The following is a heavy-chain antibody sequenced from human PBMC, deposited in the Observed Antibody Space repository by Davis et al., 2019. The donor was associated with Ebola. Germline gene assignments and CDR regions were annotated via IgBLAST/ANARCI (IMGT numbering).Heavy chain of an antibody. CDR3: ATLPYCTGGSCYRGLDS. V-gene: IGHV5-51*01. J-gene: IGHJ5*02. CDR2: IYPADSDT. Sequence: GESLKISCKGSGYTFASYWIAWVRQMPGKGLEWMGIIYPADSDTSYGPSFQGRVTISADKSISTAYLQWSSLRASDTAMYYCATLPYCTGGSCYRGLDSWGQGTLVTVSS. D-gene: IGHD2-15*01. CDR1: GYTFASYW.